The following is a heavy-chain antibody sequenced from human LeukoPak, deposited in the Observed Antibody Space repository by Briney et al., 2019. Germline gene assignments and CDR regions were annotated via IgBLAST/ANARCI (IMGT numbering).Heavy chain of an antibody. D-gene: IGHD6-19*01. J-gene: IGHJ4*02. CDR1: GGSISGYS. V-gene: IGHV4-59*01. CDR3: ARIFRSGWYYFDY. CDR2: IYYSGST. Sequence: SETLSLTCTVSGGSISGYSWSWIRQPPGKGREWIAYIYYSGSTNYNPSLKSRVTMSVDTPKNQFSLKLSSVTAADTAVYYCARIFRSGWYYFDYWGQGTLVTVTS.